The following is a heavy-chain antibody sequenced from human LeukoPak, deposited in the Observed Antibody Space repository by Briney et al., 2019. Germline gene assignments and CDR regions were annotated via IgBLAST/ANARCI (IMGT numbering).Heavy chain of an antibody. Sequence: SETLSLTCAVSTDSISSHYWSWIRQPPGKGLEWIGYISYIGSTNYNPSLKSRVTISIDTSKNQFSLKLRSVTAADTAVYYCARDLFTVTKGFDIWGQGTMVSVSS. CDR1: TDSISSHY. CDR3: ARDLFTVTKGFDI. CDR2: ISYIGST. V-gene: IGHV4-59*11. D-gene: IGHD4-17*01. J-gene: IGHJ3*02.